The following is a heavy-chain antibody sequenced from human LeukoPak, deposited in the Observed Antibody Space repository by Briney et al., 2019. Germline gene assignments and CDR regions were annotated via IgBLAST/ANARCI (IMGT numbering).Heavy chain of an antibody. CDR2: INHSGST. J-gene: IGHJ5*02. D-gene: IGHD6-13*01. CDR1: GGSFSGYY. V-gene: IGHV4-34*01. Sequence: SETLSLTCDVYGGSFSGYYWSWIRQPPGKGLEWIGEINHSGSTKYNPSLHLPVTISLDTSNLHFSLKLSSVTAAHTAVYYFARGHSRSSSWYLPYSFLFYPCVQGTLVTVSS. CDR3: ARGHSRSSSWYLPYSFLFYP.